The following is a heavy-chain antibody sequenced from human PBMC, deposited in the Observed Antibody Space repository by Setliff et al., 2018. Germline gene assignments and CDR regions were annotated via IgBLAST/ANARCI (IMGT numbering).Heavy chain of an antibody. Sequence: ASETLSLTCSVSGDSISSSSYYWGWIRQPPGKGLEWIGSINYSGITYYSPSLKSRVIVSVDTSKNQFSLKLNSVTAADTAVYYCARDRTYYASGTYTRWFDYWGQGSLVTVSS. V-gene: IGHV4-39*07. CDR2: INYSGIT. CDR3: ARDRTYYASGTYTRWFDY. J-gene: IGHJ4*02. D-gene: IGHD3-10*01. CDR1: GDSISSSSYY.